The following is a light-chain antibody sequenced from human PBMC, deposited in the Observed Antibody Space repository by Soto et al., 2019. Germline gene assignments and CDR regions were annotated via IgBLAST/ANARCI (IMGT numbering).Light chain of an antibody. CDR2: ETS. J-gene: IGKJ1*01. CDR3: QQYQNSPRT. Sequence: ETVLTQSPGTLSLSPGERATVSCRASQSVGGNSLAWYQQRPGQAPRLLIYETSKSATGIPDRFSGSGSGTDFTLTISRLEPADFAVYYCQQYQNSPRTWGQGPKVEIQ. CDR1: QSVGGNS. V-gene: IGKV3-20*01.